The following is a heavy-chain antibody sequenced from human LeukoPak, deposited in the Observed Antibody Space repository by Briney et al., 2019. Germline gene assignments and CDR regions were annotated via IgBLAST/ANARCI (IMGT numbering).Heavy chain of an antibody. CDR3: PRDEHLAGSSWSE. J-gene: IGHJ4*02. Sequence: GASVKVSCKASGYTFTNNYLHWVRQAPGQGLEWMGMIYPRDGSTSYAQNFQGRVTVTRDTSTTTVHMELRGLRSEDTAVYYCPRDEHLAGSSWSEWGQGTLVTVSS. V-gene: IGHV1-46*01. D-gene: IGHD6-13*01. CDR2: IYPRDGST. CDR1: GYTFTNNY.